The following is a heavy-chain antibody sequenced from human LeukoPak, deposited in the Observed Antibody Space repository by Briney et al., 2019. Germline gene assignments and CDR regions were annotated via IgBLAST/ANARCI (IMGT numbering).Heavy chain of an antibody. CDR2: ISYDGSNE. CDR3: AKMVYYGSGSLDY. D-gene: IGHD3-10*01. V-gene: IGHV3-30*18. CDR1: GFTFSSYG. J-gene: IGHJ4*02. Sequence: GGSLRLSCAASGFTFSSYGMHWVRQAPGKGLEWVAVISYDGSNEYYADSVKGRFTISRDNSKNTLYLQMNSLRAEDTAVYYCAKMVYYGSGSLDYWGQGTLVTVSS.